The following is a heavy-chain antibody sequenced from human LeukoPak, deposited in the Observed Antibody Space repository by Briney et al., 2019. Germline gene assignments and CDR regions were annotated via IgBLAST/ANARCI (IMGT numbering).Heavy chain of an antibody. CDR1: GFTFNTYS. J-gene: IGHJ4*02. Sequence: GGSLRLSCAASGFTFNTYSMNWVRQAPGKGLEWVSSISSSSTYIYYADSVKGRFTISRDNAKNTPYLQMNSLRAEDTAVYYCASSGIAAPDYWGQGTLVSVSS. D-gene: IGHD6-13*01. V-gene: IGHV3-21*01. CDR2: ISSSSTYI. CDR3: ASSGIAAPDY.